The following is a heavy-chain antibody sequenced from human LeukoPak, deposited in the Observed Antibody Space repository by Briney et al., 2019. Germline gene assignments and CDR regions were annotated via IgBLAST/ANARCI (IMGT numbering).Heavy chain of an antibody. Sequence: GGSLRLSCAASGFTFSSYWMEWVRQAPGKGLVWVSRIRSDGSSTNYADSVKGRFTISRDNAKNTLYLQMNSLRAEDTAVYYCARRGAVANAFDIWGQGTMVTVSS. CDR3: ARRGAVANAFDI. V-gene: IGHV3-74*01. CDR2: IRSDGSST. CDR1: GFTFSSYW. D-gene: IGHD6-19*01. J-gene: IGHJ3*02.